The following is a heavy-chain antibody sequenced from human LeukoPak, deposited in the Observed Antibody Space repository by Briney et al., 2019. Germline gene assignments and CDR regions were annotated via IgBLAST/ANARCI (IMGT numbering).Heavy chain of an antibody. CDR1: GGSVSSSNYY. CDR3: ARVSVAGTGPDY. D-gene: IGHD6-13*01. J-gene: IGHJ4*02. V-gene: IGHV4-61*01. Sequence: SETLSLTCTVSGGSVSSSNYYWSWIRQPPGKGLEWVGFFSYNVHSDYNPSLKSRVTISVDTSENQFSLRLSSATAADTAIYYCARVSVAGTGPDYWGQGTLVTVSS. CDR2: FSYNVHS.